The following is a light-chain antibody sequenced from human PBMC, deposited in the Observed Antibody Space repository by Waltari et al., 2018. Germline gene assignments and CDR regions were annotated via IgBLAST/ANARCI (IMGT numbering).Light chain of an antibody. Sequence: QSALTQPASVSGSPGQSITISCTGTSSHVASYHLVPWYQQYPGKAPRLVIYEVFKRPASVSSRFSGSKSGSTASLTISGVQAEDEATYYCSSYAGRSILIFGGGT. J-gene: IGLJ2*01. V-gene: IGLV2-23*02. CDR3: SSYAGRSILI. CDR1: SSHVASYHL. CDR2: EVF.